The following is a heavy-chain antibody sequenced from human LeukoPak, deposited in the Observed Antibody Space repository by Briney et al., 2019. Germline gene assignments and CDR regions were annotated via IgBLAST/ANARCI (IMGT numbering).Heavy chain of an antibody. CDR1: GFTFSSYA. CDR2: ISGSGGST. J-gene: IGHJ4*02. Sequence: GSLRLSCAASGFTFSSYAMSWVRQAPGKGPEWVSAISGSGGSTYYADSVKGRFTISRDNSKNTLYLQMNSLRAEDTAVYYCAKRGIVLMVYAPVDYWAREPWSPSPQ. D-gene: IGHD2-8*01. CDR3: AKRGIVLMVYAPVDY. V-gene: IGHV3-23*01.